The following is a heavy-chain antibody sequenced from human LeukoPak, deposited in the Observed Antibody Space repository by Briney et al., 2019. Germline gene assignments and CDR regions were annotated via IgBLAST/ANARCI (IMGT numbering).Heavy chain of an antibody. V-gene: IGHV1-2*02. CDR3: GRGECDLLYDY. CDR1: RYTFTDYY. D-gene: IGHD1-26*01. Sequence: GASVTVSCKSSRYTFTDYYMHWVRQAPGQGLEWMGWINPNNGGTNDAQKFQGRVTMTRDTSLSTAYMDLSRLRSDDTAVYYCGRGECDLLYDYWGQGALVTVSS. CDR2: INPNNGGT. J-gene: IGHJ4*02.